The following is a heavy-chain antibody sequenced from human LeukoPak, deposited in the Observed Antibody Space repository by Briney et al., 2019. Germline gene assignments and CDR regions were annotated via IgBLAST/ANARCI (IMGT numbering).Heavy chain of an antibody. CDR2: IKEDGSEK. J-gene: IGHJ4*02. CDR1: GFTFNRDW. CDR3: ASSALAV. V-gene: IGHV3-7*03. Sequence: PGGSLRLSCVASGFTFNRDWTTWVRQAPGKGLEWVANIKEDGSEKNYVDSVKGRFTISRDNAKNSLYLQMNSLRAEDTAVYYCASSALAVWGQGTLVTVSS. D-gene: IGHD6-19*01.